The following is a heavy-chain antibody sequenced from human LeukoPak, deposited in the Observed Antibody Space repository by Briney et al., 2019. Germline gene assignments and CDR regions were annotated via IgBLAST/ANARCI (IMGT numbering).Heavy chain of an antibody. Sequence: ASVKVSCKASGYTFTSYGISWVRQAPGQGLEWMGWISAYNGNTNYAQKFQGRVTITTDESTSTAYMELSSLRSEDTAVYYCARTVGSSSSLPYYYYMDVWGKGTTVTVSS. CDR1: GYTFTSYG. CDR3: ARTVGSSSSLPYYYYMDV. V-gene: IGHV1-18*01. J-gene: IGHJ6*03. D-gene: IGHD6-6*01. CDR2: ISAYNGNT.